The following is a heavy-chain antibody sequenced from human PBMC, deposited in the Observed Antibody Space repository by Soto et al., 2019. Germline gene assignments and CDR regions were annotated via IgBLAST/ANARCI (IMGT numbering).Heavy chain of an antibody. D-gene: IGHD2-15*01. J-gene: IGHJ6*02. CDR3: AHTGGRGAGMDV. Sequence: QITLKESGPTLVKPTQTLTLTCTFSGFSFFTSNVGVGWIRQPPGKALEWLALIYWDDDKRYSPSLKSRLTTTKDIAKNEVVLTMTTMVPVDTGTYYCAHTGGRGAGMDVWGQGTTVTVSS. V-gene: IGHV2-5*02. CDR1: GFSFFTSNVG. CDR2: IYWDDDK.